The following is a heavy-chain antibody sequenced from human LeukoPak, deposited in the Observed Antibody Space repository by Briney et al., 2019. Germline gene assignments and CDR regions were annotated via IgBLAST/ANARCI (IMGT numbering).Heavy chain of an antibody. J-gene: IGHJ3*02. CDR2: SFPIFGTA. CDR3: ARGGYYYGSGSYYRQNSFDI. CDR1: GGTFSSYA. D-gene: IGHD3-10*01. Sequence: VASVTVSCKASGGTFSSYAISWVRQAPGQGLEWMGGSFPIFGTANYAQKFQGRVTITADKSTSTAYMELSSLRSEDPAVYYCARGGYYYGSGSYYRQNSFDIWGQGTMVTVSS. V-gene: IGHV1-69*06.